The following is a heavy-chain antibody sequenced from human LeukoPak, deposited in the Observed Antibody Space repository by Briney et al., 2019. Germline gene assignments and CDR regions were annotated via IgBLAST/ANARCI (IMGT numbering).Heavy chain of an antibody. CDR1: GGSISTNNYY. CDR2: MYHSGST. CDR3: AKAMGGWDKYYYYYMDV. J-gene: IGHJ6*03. Sequence: PSETLSLTCTVSGGSISTNNYYWVWIRQPPGKGLEWIGSMYHSGSTYCNPSLRSRVTISLGTSKNQFSLKVNSVTAADTAVYYCAKAMGGWDKYYYYYMDVWGTGTTVTVSS. D-gene: IGHD1-26*01. V-gene: IGHV4-39*07.